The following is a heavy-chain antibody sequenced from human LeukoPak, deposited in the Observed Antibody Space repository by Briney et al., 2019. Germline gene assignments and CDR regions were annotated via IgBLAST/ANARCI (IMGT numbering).Heavy chain of an antibody. CDR3: AKDLRAGSWGSVDFYYGLDV. D-gene: IGHD3-16*01. CDR2: ISGSAGRT. Sequence: GGSLRLSCAASGFTFRSYPMNWVRQAPGKGLEWVSFISGSAGRTYYADSVQGRFTISRDNSKDTLYLQMNSLRADDTAVYYCAKDLRAGSWGSVDFYYGLDVWGQGTTVTVSS. J-gene: IGHJ6*02. V-gene: IGHV3-23*01. CDR1: GFTFRSYP.